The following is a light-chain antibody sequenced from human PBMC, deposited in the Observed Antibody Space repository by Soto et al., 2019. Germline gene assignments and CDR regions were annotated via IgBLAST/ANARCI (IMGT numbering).Light chain of an antibody. CDR1: QSVSNN. CDR2: GAF. J-gene: IGKJ1*01. V-gene: IGKV3-15*01. Sequence: EIVMTQSPAILSVPRGDTDTLSCRAGQSVSNNLAWYQQKPGQAPSLLIYGAFTRATGIPARFSGTGSGTEFTLTISYLRPEDFAVYFCQQYHDWAFGQGTKVDI. CDR3: QQYHDWA.